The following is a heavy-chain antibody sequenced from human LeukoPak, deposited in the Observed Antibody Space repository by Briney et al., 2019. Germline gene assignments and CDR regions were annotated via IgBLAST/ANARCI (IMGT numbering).Heavy chain of an antibody. CDR1: GGSISSGDYY. D-gene: IGHD3-22*01. CDR3: ARDPVDYYDSTGYYYHYFDP. CDR2: IYYSGST. Sequence: SETLSLTCTVSGGSISSGDYYWSWIRQPPGKGLEWIGYIYYSGSTYYNPSLKSRVTISVDTSKNQFSLKLSSVTAADTAVYYCARDPVDYYDSTGYYYHYFDPWGQGTLVTVSS. J-gene: IGHJ5*02. V-gene: IGHV4-30-4*08.